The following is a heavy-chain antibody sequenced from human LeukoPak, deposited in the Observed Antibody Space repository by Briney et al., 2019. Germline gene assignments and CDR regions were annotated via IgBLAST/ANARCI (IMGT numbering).Heavy chain of an antibody. CDR3: AKRPDIVVVPAAPDA. CDR1: GFTVSSNY. CDR2: IYSGGST. D-gene: IGHD2-2*01. V-gene: IGHV3-53*01. J-gene: IGHJ6*04. Sequence: AGGSLRLSCAASGFTVSSNYMSWVRQAPGKGLEWVSVIYSGGSTYYADSVKGRFTISRDNSKNTLYLQMNSLRPEDTAVYYCAKRPDIVVVPAAPDAWGKGTTVTVSS.